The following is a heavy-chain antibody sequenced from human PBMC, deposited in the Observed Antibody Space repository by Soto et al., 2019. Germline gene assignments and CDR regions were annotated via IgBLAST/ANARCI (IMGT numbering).Heavy chain of an antibody. CDR3: ARGGEGSDHVWGSYRIAYYFDY. CDR1: GGSFSGYY. CDR2: INHSGST. J-gene: IGHJ4*02. Sequence: QVQLQQWGAGLLKPSETLSLTCAVYGGSFSGYYWSWIRQPPGKGLEWIGEINHSGSTNYNPSLKSRVTISVDTSKNQFSLKLSSVTAADTAVYYCARGGEGSDHVWGSYRIAYYFDYWGQGTLVTVSS. D-gene: IGHD3-16*02. V-gene: IGHV4-34*01.